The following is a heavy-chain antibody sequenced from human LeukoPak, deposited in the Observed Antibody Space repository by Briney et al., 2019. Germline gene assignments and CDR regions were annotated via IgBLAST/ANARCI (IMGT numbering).Heavy chain of an antibody. D-gene: IGHD1-26*01. Sequence: GRSLRLSCAASGFTFSSYGMHWVRQAPGKGLEWVAAIWHDGSNKYYVDSAKGRFTISRDNSKNTLYLQMNSLRAEDTAVYYCASGGSYPYYFDYWGQGTLVTVSS. CDR3: ASGGSYPYYFDY. J-gene: IGHJ4*02. V-gene: IGHV3-33*01. CDR2: IWHDGSNK. CDR1: GFTFSSYG.